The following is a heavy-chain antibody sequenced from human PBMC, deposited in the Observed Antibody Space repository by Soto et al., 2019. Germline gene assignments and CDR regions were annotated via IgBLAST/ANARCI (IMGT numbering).Heavy chain of an antibody. Sequence: QVQLVQSGAEVKKPGSSVRVSCKASGGTFSSYTISWVRQAPGQGLEWMGRIIPILGIANYAQKFQGRVTITADKSTSTAYMELISLRSEDTAVYYFANSYGEYGYYFDYWGQGALVHVSS. CDR1: GGTFSSYT. V-gene: IGHV1-69*02. J-gene: IGHJ4*02. D-gene: IGHD4-17*01. CDR3: ANSYGEYGYYFDY. CDR2: IIPILGIA.